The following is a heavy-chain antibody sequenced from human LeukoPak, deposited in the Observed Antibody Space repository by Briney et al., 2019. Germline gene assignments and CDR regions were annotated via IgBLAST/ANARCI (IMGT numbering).Heavy chain of an antibody. CDR1: GGSFSGYY. Sequence: SETLSLTCAVYGGSFSGYYWSWIRQPAGKGLEWIGRIYTSGSPNYNPSLKSRVTMSVDTSKNQFSLKLSSVTAADTAVYYCARMYSSLRFDPWGQGALVTVSS. J-gene: IGHJ5*02. D-gene: IGHD6-13*01. CDR2: IYTSGSP. CDR3: ARMYSSLRFDP. V-gene: IGHV4-59*10.